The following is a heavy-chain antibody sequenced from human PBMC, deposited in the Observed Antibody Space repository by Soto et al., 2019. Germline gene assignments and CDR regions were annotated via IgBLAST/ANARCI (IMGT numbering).Heavy chain of an antibody. CDR1: GDSVSSNSAA. V-gene: IGHV6-1*01. CDR3: AREVNTPSRFDYYYYMDV. J-gene: IGHJ6*03. CDR2: TYYRSKWYN. D-gene: IGHD2-2*01. Sequence: SETLSLTCAISGDSVSSNSAAWNWIRQSPSRGLEWLGRTYYRSKWYNDYAVSVKSRITINPDTSKNQCSLQLNSVTPEDTAVYYCAREVNTPSRFDYYYYMDVWGKGTTVTVSS.